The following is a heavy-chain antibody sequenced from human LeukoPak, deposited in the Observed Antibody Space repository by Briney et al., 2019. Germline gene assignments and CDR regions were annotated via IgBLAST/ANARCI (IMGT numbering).Heavy chain of an antibody. CDR1: GGSFSGYF. J-gene: IGHJ4*02. CDR3: ARVRRSRLAELDY. CDR2: INHSGST. V-gene: IGHV4-34*01. D-gene: IGHD3-16*01. Sequence: SGTLSLTCAVYGGSFSGYFWTWIRQPPGKGLELIGEINHSGSTNYNPSLKSRVTISVDTSKNQFSLKLRSVTATDTAVYYCARVRRSRLAELDYWGQGTLVTVSS.